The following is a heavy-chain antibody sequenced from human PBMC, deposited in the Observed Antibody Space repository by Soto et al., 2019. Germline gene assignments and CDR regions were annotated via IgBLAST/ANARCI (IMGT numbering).Heavy chain of an antibody. V-gene: IGHV3-23*01. D-gene: IGHD3-10*01. CDR1: GFTFSSYA. CDR3: AKDQSFVSGSYYTYNYSGLDV. Sequence: GGSLRLSCAASGFTFSSYAMSWVRQAPGKGLEWVSAISGSGGSTYYADSVKGRFTISRDNSKNTLYLKMNSLRAEDTAVYYSAKDQSFVSGSYYTYNYSGLDVWGQGTTVTVSS. CDR2: ISGSGGST. J-gene: IGHJ6*02.